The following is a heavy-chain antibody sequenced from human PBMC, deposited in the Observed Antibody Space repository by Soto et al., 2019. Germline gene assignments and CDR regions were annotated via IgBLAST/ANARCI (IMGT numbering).Heavy chain of an antibody. CDR2: IYYSGST. V-gene: IGHV4-39*01. J-gene: IGHJ4*02. D-gene: IGHD2-2*01. Sequence: QLQLQESGPGLVKPSETLSLTCTVSGGSISSSSYYWGWIRQPPGKGLEWIGSIYYSGSTYYNPSLKSRVTLSVDTSKNQFSLKLSSVTAADTAVYYCARHAMEDIVVVPAAMPPDYWGQGTLVNVSS. CDR3: ARHAMEDIVVVPAAMPPDY. CDR1: GGSISSSSYY.